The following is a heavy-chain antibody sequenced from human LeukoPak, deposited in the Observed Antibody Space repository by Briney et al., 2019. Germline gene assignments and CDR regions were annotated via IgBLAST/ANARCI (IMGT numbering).Heavy chain of an antibody. CDR1: GYTFTGYY. D-gene: IGHD2-15*01. V-gene: IGHV1-2*02. CDR3: ARAVRSGPNYYYYYMDV. CDR2: INPNSGGT. J-gene: IGHJ6*03. Sequence: GASVKVSCKASGYTFTGYYMHWVRQAPGQGLEWMGWINPNSGGTNYAQKFQGRVTMTRDTSISTAYMELSRLRSDDTAVYYCARAVRSGPNYYYYYMDVWGKGTTVTTSS.